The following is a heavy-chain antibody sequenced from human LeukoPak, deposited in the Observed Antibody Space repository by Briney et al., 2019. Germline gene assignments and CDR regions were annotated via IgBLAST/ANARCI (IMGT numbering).Heavy chain of an antibody. CDR2: MNPNSGNT. J-gene: IGHJ4*02. Sequence: ASVKVSCKASGYTFTSYDINWVRQATGQGLEWMGWMNPNSGNTGYAQKFQGRVTMTRNTSISTAYMELSGLRSEDTAVYYCARTPYTYGDYPYYFDYWGQGTLVTVSS. V-gene: IGHV1-8*01. CDR1: GYTFTSYD. D-gene: IGHD4-17*01. CDR3: ARTPYTYGDYPYYFDY.